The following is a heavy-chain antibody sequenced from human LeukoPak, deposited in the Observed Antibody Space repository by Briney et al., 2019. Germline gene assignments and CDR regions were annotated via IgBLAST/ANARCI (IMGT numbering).Heavy chain of an antibody. Sequence: PGGSLRLSCAASGFTFDDYAMHWVRQAPGKGLEWVSGISWNSGSIGYADSVKGRFTISRDNAKNSLYPQMNSLRAEDMALYYCAKDTSGSSWYGGGFDYWGQGTLVTVSS. CDR2: ISWNSGSI. CDR1: GFTFDDYA. V-gene: IGHV3-9*03. D-gene: IGHD6-13*01. CDR3: AKDTSGSSWYGGGFDY. J-gene: IGHJ4*02.